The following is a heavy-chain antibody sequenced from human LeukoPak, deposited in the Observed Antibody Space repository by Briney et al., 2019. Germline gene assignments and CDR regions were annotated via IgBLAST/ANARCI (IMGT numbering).Heavy chain of an antibody. J-gene: IGHJ5*02. CDR1: GFTLSNYA. Sequence: GGSLRLSCAASGFTLSNYAMSWVRQAPGKGLEWVSGIGGDGIFYADSVRGRFTISRDNSKNTLYLQMNSLRAEDTAVYYCAIVVAARQGTIDPWGQGTLVTISS. CDR2: IGGDGI. CDR3: AIVVAARQGTIDP. V-gene: IGHV3-23*01. D-gene: IGHD6-6*01.